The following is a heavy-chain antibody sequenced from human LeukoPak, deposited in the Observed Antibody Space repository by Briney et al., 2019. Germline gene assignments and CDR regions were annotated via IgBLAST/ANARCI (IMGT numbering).Heavy chain of an antibody. CDR3: ARFTTYYYDSSGYPTYFDY. D-gene: IGHD3-22*01. J-gene: IGHJ4*02. Sequence: SQTLSLTCTVSGASIRSGDYYWSWIRQPPGKGLEWIGYIYYSGSTNYNPSLKSRVTISVDTSKNQFSLKLSSVTAADTAVYYCARFTTYYYDSSGYPTYFDYWGQGTLVTVSS. V-gene: IGHV4-30-4*01. CDR1: GASIRSGDYY. CDR2: IYYSGST.